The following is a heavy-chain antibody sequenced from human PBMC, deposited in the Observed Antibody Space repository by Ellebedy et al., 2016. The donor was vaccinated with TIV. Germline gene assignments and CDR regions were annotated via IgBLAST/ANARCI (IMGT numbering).Heavy chain of an antibody. CDR2: IKQDGSAK. J-gene: IGHJ4*02. D-gene: IGHD6-19*01. CDR3: ARDQWLGRAYYFDY. CDR1: GFTFSNYC. Sequence: GGSLRLSCAASGFTFSNYCMSWVRQAPGKGLEWVANIKQDGSAKNYVDSVKGRFSISRDNAKNSMYLQMNSLRDEETAVYYCARDQWLGRAYYFDYWGQGTLLTVSS. V-gene: IGHV3-7*01.